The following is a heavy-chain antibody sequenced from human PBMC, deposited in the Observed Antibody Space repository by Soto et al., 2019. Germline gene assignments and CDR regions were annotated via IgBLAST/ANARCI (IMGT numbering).Heavy chain of an antibody. Sequence: QITLKESGPTLVKPTQTLTLTCTFSGFSLSTSGVGVGWIRQPPGKALEWLALIYWDDDKRYSPSLKSRLTITKDTSKNQVVLTMTNMDPVDTATYYCAHRQRIGRSGQFDYWGQGTLVTVSS. J-gene: IGHJ4*02. CDR3: AHRQRIGRSGQFDY. D-gene: IGHD6-25*01. V-gene: IGHV2-5*02. CDR1: GFSLSTSGVG. CDR2: IYWDDDK.